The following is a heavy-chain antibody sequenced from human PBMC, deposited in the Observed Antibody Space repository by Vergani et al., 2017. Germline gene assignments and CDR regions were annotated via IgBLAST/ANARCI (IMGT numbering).Heavy chain of an antibody. D-gene: IGHD2-21*02. J-gene: IGHJ4*02. Sequence: QVQLVQSGAEVKKPGSSVKVSCKASGGTFSSYTISWVRQATGQGLEWMGRIIPILGIANYEQKFQGRVTITAEKSTSTAYLVLSSLRSEYTAVYYCARECGGDCYSCQTTRNDYWGQGTLVTVSS. CDR1: GGTFSSYT. V-gene: IGHV1-69*02. CDR2: IIPILGIA. CDR3: ARECGGDCYSCQTTRNDY.